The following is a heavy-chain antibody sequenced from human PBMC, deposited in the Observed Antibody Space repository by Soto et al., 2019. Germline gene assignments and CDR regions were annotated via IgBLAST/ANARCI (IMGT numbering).Heavy chain of an antibody. J-gene: IGHJ4*02. Sequence: SETLSLTCTVSGDSLSSGGHYWSWIRQHPGKGLEWIGHIYDSVNTYYSPSLRSRVTISADMSKNQFSLNLRSVTAADTAVYYCARVDLRGYFAILTDYWGQGTLVTVSS. V-gene: IGHV4-31*03. CDR2: IYDSVNT. CDR3: ARVDLRGYFAILTDY. D-gene: IGHD3-9*01. CDR1: GDSLSSGGHY.